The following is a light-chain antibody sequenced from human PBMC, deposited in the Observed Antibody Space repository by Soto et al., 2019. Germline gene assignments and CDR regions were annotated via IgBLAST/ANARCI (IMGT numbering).Light chain of an antibody. CDR3: QQYGSSPYT. V-gene: IGKV3-20*01. CDR2: GAS. Sequence: EIVLTQSPGTLSLSPGERATLSCRASQSVSSTYVAWYQQTPGQAPRLLIYGASSRATGIPDSFSGSGSGTYFTLTISRREPEDFAVYYCQQYGSSPYTFGQGTKLEIK. J-gene: IGKJ2*01. CDR1: QSVSSTY.